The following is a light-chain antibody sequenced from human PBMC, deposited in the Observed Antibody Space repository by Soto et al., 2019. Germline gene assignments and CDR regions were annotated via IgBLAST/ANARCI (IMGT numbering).Light chain of an antibody. J-gene: IGKJ1*01. CDR3: QQYGSSPWT. CDR2: GAS. CDR1: QSVSSSY. V-gene: IGKV3-20*01. Sequence: EIVLTQSPGTLSLSPGERATLSCRASQSVSSSYLAWYQQKPGQAPRPLIYGASSRAIGIPDRFSGSGSGTHFTLTISRLEPDDFAVYYSQQYGSSPWTFGQGTKVEIK.